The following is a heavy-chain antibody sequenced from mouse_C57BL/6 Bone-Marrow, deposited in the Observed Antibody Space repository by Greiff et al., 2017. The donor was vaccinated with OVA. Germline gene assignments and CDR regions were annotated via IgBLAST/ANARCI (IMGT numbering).Heavy chain of an antibody. J-gene: IGHJ3*01. D-gene: IGHD2-4*01. V-gene: IGHV1-52*01. CDR1: GYTFTSYW. CDR3: AREYDYDGAWFAY. CDR2: IDPSDSDT. Sequence: QVQLQQPGAELVRPGSSVKLSCKASGYTFTSYWMHWVKQRPIQGLEWIGNIDPSDSDTHYNQKFKDKATLTVDKSSSTAYMQLSSLTSEDSAVYVCAREYDYDGAWFAYWGQGTLVTVSA.